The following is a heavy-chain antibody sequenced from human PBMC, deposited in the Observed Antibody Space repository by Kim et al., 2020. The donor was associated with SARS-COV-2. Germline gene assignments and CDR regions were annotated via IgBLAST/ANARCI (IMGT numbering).Heavy chain of an antibody. J-gene: IGHJ3*02. CDR2: INTNTGNP. V-gene: IGHV7-4-1*02. D-gene: IGHD4-17*01. Sequence: ASVKVSCKASGYTFTSYAMNWVRQAPGQGLEWMGWINTNTGNPTYAQGFTGRFVFSLDTSVSTAYLQISSLKAEDTAVYYCAIYGMTTVTIDAFDIWGQGTMVTVSS. CDR3: AIYGMTTVTIDAFDI. CDR1: GYTFTSYA.